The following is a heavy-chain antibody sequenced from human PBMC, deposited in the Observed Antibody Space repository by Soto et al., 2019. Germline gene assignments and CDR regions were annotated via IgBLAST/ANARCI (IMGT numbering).Heavy chain of an antibody. CDR1: GDSFSRDA. CDR2: IIPMLGTT. V-gene: IGHV1-69*06. D-gene: IGHD2-21*02. CDR3: AREVVTETTLGYSDY. J-gene: IGHJ4*02. Sequence: QVHLVQSGAEVKKPGSSVKVSCKASGDSFSRDAFTWVRQAPGQGPEWMGGIIPMLGTTNYAPKFQGRVTISADTSTSTVYMVLDGLRSYDTAVYYCAREVVTETTLGYSDYWGQGTLVTVSS.